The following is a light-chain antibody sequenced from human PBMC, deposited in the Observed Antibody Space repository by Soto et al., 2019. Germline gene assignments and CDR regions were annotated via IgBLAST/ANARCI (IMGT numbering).Light chain of an antibody. V-gene: IGLV2-14*01. CDR2: EVT. J-gene: IGLJ1*01. Sequence: QSALTQPASESGSPGQSITISCTGTSSDIGAYNYVSWYQQHPGKAPKLMIYEVTNRPSGISDRFSASRSGNTASLSISGLQAEDEADYCCSSYSSAVAFVFGTGTKLTVL. CDR3: SSYSSAVAFV. CDR1: SSDIGAYNY.